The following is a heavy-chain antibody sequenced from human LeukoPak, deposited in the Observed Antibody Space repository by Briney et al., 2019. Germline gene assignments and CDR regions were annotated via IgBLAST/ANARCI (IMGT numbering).Heavy chain of an antibody. D-gene: IGHD2-15*01. Sequence: PGGSLRLSCAASGFTFSSYSMNWVRQAPGKGLEWVSYISSSSTIYYADSVKGRFTISRDNAKNSLYLQMNSLRVEDAAVYYCAKAPVTSCRGAFCYPFDSWGQGTLVTVSS. CDR3: AKAPVTSCRGAFCYPFDS. J-gene: IGHJ4*02. CDR2: ISSSSTI. CDR1: GFTFSSYS. V-gene: IGHV3-48*01.